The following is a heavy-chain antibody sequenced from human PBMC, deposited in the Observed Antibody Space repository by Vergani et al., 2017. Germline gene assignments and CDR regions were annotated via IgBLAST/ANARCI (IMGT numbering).Heavy chain of an antibody. V-gene: IGHV3-74*01. D-gene: IGHD3-3*01. J-gene: IGHJ5*02. CDR1: GFTFNEYW. CDR2: MNGDGETI. Sequence: EVELVESGGGLVQPGGSLRLSCAASGFTFNEYWMHWARQVPGKGLVWVSGMNGDGETISYADSVKGRFTSSRDNAKNTLFLQMKSLRAEDTAVYYCARARKFRFGVVWENWFDPWWQGTLVTVSS. CDR3: ARARKFRFGVVWENWFDP.